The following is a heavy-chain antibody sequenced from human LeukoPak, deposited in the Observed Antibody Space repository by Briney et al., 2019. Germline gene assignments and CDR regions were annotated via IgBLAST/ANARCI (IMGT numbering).Heavy chain of an antibody. CDR2: INPNSGGT. V-gene: IGHV1-2*06. CDR1: GYTFTGYY. CDR3: VREITRATTYFDY. J-gene: IGHJ4*02. Sequence: ASVKVSFKASGYTFTGYYIHWVRQAPGQGLEWVGRINPNSGGTNSAQKFQGRVTMTTDTSITTAYMELSRLRSDDTAVYYCVREITRATTYFDYWGQGTLVTVSS. D-gene: IGHD1-26*01.